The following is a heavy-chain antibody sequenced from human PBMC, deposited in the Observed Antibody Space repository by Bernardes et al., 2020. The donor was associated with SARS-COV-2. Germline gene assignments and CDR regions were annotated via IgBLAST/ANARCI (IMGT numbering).Heavy chain of an antibody. CDR2: ISSSSSYI. CDR1: GFTFSSYS. V-gene: IGHV3-21*01. CDR3: ARSYGDYGSTGFDY. Sequence: GVLRLSCAASGFTFSSYSMNWVRQAPGKGLEWVSSISSSSSYIYYADSVKGRFTISRDNAKNSLYLQMNSLRAEDTAVYYCARSYGDYGSTGFDYWGQGTLVTVSS. J-gene: IGHJ4*02. D-gene: IGHD4-17*01.